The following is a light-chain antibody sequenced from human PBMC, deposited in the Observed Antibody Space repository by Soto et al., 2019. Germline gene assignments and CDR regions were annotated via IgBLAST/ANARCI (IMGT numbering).Light chain of an antibody. Sequence: ELVLTQSPGTLSLSPGERAALSCRASQSVSSSDLAWYQQKPGQAPRLLIYGASSRATGIPDRFSGSGSGTDFTLTISRLEPEDFAVYYCQQYGSSPQGLAFGGGNKVESK. CDR1: QSVSSSD. V-gene: IGKV3-20*01. CDR3: QQYGSSPQGLA. J-gene: IGKJ4*01. CDR2: GAS.